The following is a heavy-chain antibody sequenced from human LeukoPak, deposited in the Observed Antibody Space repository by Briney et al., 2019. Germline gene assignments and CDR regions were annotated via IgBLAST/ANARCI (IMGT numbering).Heavy chain of an antibody. J-gene: IGHJ4*02. D-gene: IGHD3/OR15-3a*01. Sequence: PGGSLRLSCAASGFSFSSYAMAWVRQAPGKGLEWVSAISGSGGSTFYAESVKGRFTISRDNSKNTLYLQMNSLRAEDTAVYYCAKDRTGIATPDYWGQGTLVTVSS. V-gene: IGHV3-23*01. CDR2: ISGSGGST. CDR1: GFSFSSYA. CDR3: AKDRTGIATPDY.